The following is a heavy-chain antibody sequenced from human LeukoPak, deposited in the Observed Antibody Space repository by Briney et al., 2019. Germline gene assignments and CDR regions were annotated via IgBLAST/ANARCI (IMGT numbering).Heavy chain of an antibody. CDR1: GGTFSSYA. D-gene: IGHD2-15*01. V-gene: IGHV1-69*13. CDR2: IIPIFGTA. CDR3: ARDRQYCSGGSCFNSGWFDP. Sequence: AAVKVSCKASGGTFSSYAISWVRQAPGQGLEWMGGIIPIFGTANYAQKFQGRVTITADESTSTAYMELSSLRSEDTAVYYCARDRQYCSGGSCFNSGWFDPWGQGTLVTVSS. J-gene: IGHJ5*02.